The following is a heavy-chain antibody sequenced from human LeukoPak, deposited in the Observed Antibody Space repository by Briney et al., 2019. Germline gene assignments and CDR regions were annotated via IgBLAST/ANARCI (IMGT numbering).Heavy chain of an antibody. CDR2: IIPIFGTA. J-gene: IGHJ4*02. CDR1: GGTFSSYA. CDR3: ARGKVLLWFGELGV. Sequence: GASVKVSCKASGGTFSSYAISLVRQAPGQGLEWMGGIIPIFGTANYAQKFQGRVTITTDESTSTAYMELSSLRSEDTAVYYCARGKVLLWFGELGVWGQGTLVTVSS. V-gene: IGHV1-69*05. D-gene: IGHD3-10*01.